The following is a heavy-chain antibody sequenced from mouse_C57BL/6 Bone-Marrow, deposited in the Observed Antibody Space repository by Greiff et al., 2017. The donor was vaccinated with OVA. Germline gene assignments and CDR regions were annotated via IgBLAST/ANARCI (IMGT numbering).Heavy chain of an antibody. Sequence: QVQLQHSGPELVKPGASVKISCKASGYAFSSSWMNWVKQRPGKGLEWIGRIYPGDGDTNYNGKFKGKATLTADKSSSTAYMQLSSLTSEDSAVYFCAMDYWGQGTSVTVSS. CDR3: AMDY. CDR2: IYPGDGDT. J-gene: IGHJ4*01. V-gene: IGHV1-82*01. CDR1: GYAFSSSW.